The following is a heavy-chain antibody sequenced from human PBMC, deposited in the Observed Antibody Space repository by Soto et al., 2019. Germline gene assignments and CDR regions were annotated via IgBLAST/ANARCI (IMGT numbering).Heavy chain of an antibody. D-gene: IGHD2-15*01. CDR3: ARDQSTGSPAGLYNWFDP. V-gene: IGHV4-31*03. J-gene: IGHJ5*02. Sequence: QVQLQESGPGLVKPSQTLSLTCTVSGGSISSGGYYWSWIRQHPGKGLEWIGYIYYSGSTYYNPSLKSRVTISVDTSKNQFSLKLSSVTAADTAVYYCARDQSTGSPAGLYNWFDPWGQGTLVTVSS. CDR2: IYYSGST. CDR1: GGSISSGGYY.